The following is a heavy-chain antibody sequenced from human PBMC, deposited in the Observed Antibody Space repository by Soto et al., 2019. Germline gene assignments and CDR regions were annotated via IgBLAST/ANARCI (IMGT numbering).Heavy chain of an antibody. J-gene: IGHJ1*01. D-gene: IGHD3-22*01. V-gene: IGHV3-23*01. CDR3: PPYYYYDSSGYYFAYFQH. Sequence: GGSLRLSCAASGFTFSSYAMSWVRQAPGKGLEWVSAISGSGGSTYYADSVKGRFTISRDNSKNTLYLQMHSLRAEDTAVYYSPPYYYYDSSGYYFAYFQHWGGGTLVTAPS. CDR1: GFTFSSYA. CDR2: ISGSGGST.